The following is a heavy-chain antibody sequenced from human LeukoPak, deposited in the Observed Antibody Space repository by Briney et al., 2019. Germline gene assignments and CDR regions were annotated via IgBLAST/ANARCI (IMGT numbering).Heavy chain of an antibody. V-gene: IGHV3-30*04. D-gene: IGHD6-19*01. CDR3: ARGYSSGWNMGY. J-gene: IGHJ4*02. CDR2: ISYDGSNK. CDR1: GFTFSSYA. Sequence: GGSLTLSCAASGFTFSSYAMHWVRQAPGKGLEWVAVISYDGSNKYYADSVKGRFTISRDNSKNTLYLQMNSLRAEDTAVYYCARGYSSGWNMGYWGQGTLVTVSS.